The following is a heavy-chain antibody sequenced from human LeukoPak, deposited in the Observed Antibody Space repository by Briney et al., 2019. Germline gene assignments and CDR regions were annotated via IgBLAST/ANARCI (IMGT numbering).Heavy chain of an antibody. CDR1: GGSFSGHY. CDR3: ARDQAGPDYGDSPPYYYMDV. J-gene: IGHJ6*03. D-gene: IGHD4-17*01. CDR2: INHSGST. V-gene: IGHV4-34*01. Sequence: SETLSLTCAVYGGSFSGHYWSWIRQPPGKGLEWIGEINHSGSTNYNPSLKSRVTISVDTSKNQFSLKLSSVTAADTAVYYCARDQAGPDYGDSPPYYYMDVWGKGTTVTVSS.